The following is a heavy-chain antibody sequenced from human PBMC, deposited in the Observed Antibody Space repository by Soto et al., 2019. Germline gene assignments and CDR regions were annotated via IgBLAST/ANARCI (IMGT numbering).Heavy chain of an antibody. CDR2: ISWNSGSI. D-gene: IGHD4-17*01. J-gene: IGHJ6*02. V-gene: IGHV3-9*01. CDR3: AKATSMTTDYYYYGMDV. CDR1: GFTFDDYA. Sequence: GGSLRLSCAASGFTFDDYAMHWVRQAPGKGLEWVSGISWNSGSIGYADSVKGRFTISRDNAKNSLYLQMNSLRAEDTALYYCAKATSMTTDYYYYGMDVWGQGTTVTVSS.